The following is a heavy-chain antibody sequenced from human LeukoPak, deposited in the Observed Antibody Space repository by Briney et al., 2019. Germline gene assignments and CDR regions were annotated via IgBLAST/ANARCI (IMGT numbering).Heavy chain of an antibody. J-gene: IGHJ4*02. CDR1: GGSLGPCYY. CDR2: FYYGGTT. CDR3: ARAEAAAGDFDY. D-gene: IGHD6-13*01. Sequence: PSETLSLTCTVSGGSLGPCYYWGWIRQPPGKGLEWIGTFYYGGTTFYSPSLNSRVTISVDRSKNQFSLKLSSVTAADTAVYYCARAEAAAGDFDYWGQGTLVTVSS. V-gene: IGHV4-39*07.